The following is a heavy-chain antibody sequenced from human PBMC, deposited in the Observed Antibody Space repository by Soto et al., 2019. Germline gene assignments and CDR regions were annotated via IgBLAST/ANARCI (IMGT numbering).Heavy chain of an antibody. CDR3: ARNSPLRLGLDY. J-gene: IGHJ4*01. Sequence: ASVKVSCKASGYSFTSYYIHWVRQAPGQGLEWMGTINPSGGTTSYTQKFQGRVTITRDTSTSTVYMELSSLRSEDTAVYHCARNSPLRLGLDYWGQGTLVTVSS. CDR2: INPSGGTT. CDR1: GYSFTSYY. V-gene: IGHV1-46*01. D-gene: IGHD3-16*01.